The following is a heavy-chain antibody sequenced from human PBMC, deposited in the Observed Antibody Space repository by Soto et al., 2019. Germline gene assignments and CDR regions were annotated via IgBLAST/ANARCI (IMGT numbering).Heavy chain of an antibody. J-gene: IGHJ5*02. V-gene: IGHV3-23*01. CDR2: ISGNGGST. CDR1: GFTFSSYA. D-gene: IGHD6-13*01. CDR3: ARVAAAGQVWFDP. Sequence: GGSLRLSCAASGFTFSSYAMSWVRQAPGKGLEWVSIISGNGGSTYYADSVKGRFTISRDNSKNTLYLQMNDLRAEDTAVYYCARVAAAGQVWFDPWGQGTLVTVSS.